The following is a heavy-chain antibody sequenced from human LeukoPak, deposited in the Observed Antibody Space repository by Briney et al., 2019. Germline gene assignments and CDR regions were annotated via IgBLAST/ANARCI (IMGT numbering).Heavy chain of an antibody. Sequence: GGSLRLSCAASGFTFSNYWMGWVRQAPGKRLEWVANMNRDGSERYYVDSVKGRFTISRDDAKSSLYLQMNSLRAEDTAVYYCARRNAMDVWGQGTTVIVFS. CDR2: MNRDGSER. J-gene: IGHJ6*02. CDR3: ARRNAMDV. CDR1: GFTFSNYW. V-gene: IGHV3-7*03.